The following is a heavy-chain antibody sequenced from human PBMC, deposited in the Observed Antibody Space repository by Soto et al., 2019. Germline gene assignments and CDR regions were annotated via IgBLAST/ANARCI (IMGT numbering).Heavy chain of an antibody. J-gene: IGHJ6*02. Sequence: QVQLVQSGAEVKKPGASVKVSCKASGYTFTSYGISWVRQAPGQGPEWMGWIRAYNGNTNYAQKLQGRVTMITDTSKSTANMELRSLRSNDTAVYYCARELPTMDVWGQGTKVTVSS. CDR2: IRAYNGNT. V-gene: IGHV1-18*01. CDR3: ARELPTMDV. CDR1: GYTFTSYG.